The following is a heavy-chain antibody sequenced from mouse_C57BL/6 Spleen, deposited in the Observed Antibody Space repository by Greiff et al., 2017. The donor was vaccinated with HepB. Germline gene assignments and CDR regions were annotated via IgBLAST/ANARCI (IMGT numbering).Heavy chain of an antibody. Sequence: EVKLVESGGGLVQPGGSLSLSCAASGFTFTDYYMSWVRQPPGKALGWLGFIRNKANGYTTGYSASVKGRFTISRANSQSILKLQMNAMRAEDSAAYYCARYRDDYDDGGFAYWGQGTLVTVSA. V-gene: IGHV7-3*01. CDR1: GFTFTDYY. CDR2: IRNKANGYTT. CDR3: ARYRDDYDDGGFAY. D-gene: IGHD2-4*01. J-gene: IGHJ3*01.